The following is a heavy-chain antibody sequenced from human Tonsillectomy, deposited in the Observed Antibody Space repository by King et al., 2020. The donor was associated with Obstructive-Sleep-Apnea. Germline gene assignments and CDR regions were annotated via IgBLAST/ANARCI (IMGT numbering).Heavy chain of an antibody. CDR3: AQTWMQLWINRGPFFYY. J-gene: IGHJ4*02. D-gene: IGHD5-18*01. V-gene: IGHV4-34*01. CDR1: GEPFSGYY. CDR2: INHSGST. Sequence: VQLQQWGAGLLKPSETLSLTCAVYGEPFSGYYWSWIRQPPGKGLEWIGEINHSGSTNYNPSLKSRVTISVDTSRNQFSLKLTSVTASDTAVYYCAQTWMQLWINRGPFFYYWGQGTLVTVSS.